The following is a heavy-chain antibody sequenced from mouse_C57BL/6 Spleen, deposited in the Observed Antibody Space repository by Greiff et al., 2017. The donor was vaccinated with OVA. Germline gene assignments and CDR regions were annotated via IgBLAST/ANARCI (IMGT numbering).Heavy chain of an antibody. V-gene: IGHV1-66*01. J-gene: IGHJ4*01. Sequence: QVQLQQSGPELVKPGASVKISCKASGYSFTSYYIHWVKQRPGQGLEWIGWIYPGSGNPKYNEKFKGKAPLTADTSSSTAYMQLSSLTSEDAAVYYCARSDGYYYYAMDDWGQGTSVTVSS. CDR1: GYSFTSYY. CDR3: ARSDGYYYYAMDD. CDR2: IYPGSGNP. D-gene: IGHD2-3*01.